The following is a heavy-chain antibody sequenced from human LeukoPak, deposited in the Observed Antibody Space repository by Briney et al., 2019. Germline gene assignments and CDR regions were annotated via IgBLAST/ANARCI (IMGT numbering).Heavy chain of an antibody. J-gene: IGHJ4*02. V-gene: IGHV4-39*01. D-gene: IGHD5-18*01. CDR2: IDHSGGT. CDR1: GGPISSIDYH. CDR3: ARRSNKGPYSYITNDY. Sequence: SETLSLTCTVSGGPISSIDYHWGWIRQPPGKGLEWIGSIDHSGGTYYNPSLKSRVTISADTSNNQFSLNLSSVTAADTAVYYCARRSNKGPYSYITNDYWGQGILVTVSS.